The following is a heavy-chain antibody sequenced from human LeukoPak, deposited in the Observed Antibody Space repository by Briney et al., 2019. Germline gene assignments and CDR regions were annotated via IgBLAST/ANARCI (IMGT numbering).Heavy chain of an antibody. CDR3: ASGAEWLGLAFDY. Sequence: SQTLSLTCAVSGGSISSGGYSWSWIRQPPGKGLEWIGYIYHSGSTYYNPSLKSRVTISVDRSKNQFSLKLSSVTAADTAVYYCASGAEWLGLAFDYRGQGTLVTVSS. CDR1: GGSISSGGYS. D-gene: IGHD3-9*01. J-gene: IGHJ4*02. V-gene: IGHV4-30-2*01. CDR2: IYHSGST.